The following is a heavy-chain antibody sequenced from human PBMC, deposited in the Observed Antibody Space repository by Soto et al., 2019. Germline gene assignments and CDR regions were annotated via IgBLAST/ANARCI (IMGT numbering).Heavy chain of an antibody. V-gene: IGHV1-18*01. CDR2: ISAYNGNT. CDR3: ARVGVSGWLRRVNFDY. CDR1: GYTFTSYG. Sequence: ASVKVSCKASGYTFTSYGISWVRQAPGQGLEWMGWISAYNGNTNYAQKLQGRVTMTTDTSTSTAYMELRSLRSDDTAVYYCARVGVSGWLRRVNFDYWGQGTLVTVSS. J-gene: IGHJ4*02. D-gene: IGHD6-19*01.